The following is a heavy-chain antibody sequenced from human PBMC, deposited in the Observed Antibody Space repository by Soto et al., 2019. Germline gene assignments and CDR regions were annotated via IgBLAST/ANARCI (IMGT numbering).Heavy chain of an antibody. V-gene: IGHV4-39*01. D-gene: IGHD3-10*01. Sequence: SETLSLTCTVSGGSISSSSYYWGWIRQPPGKGLEWIGSIYYSGSTYYNPSLKSRVTISVDTSKNQFSLKLSSVTAADTAVYYCARQGGSGSYYNSFWGQGTLVTVSS. CDR2: IYYSGST. CDR1: GGSISSSSYY. CDR3: ARQGGSGSYYNSF. J-gene: IGHJ4*02.